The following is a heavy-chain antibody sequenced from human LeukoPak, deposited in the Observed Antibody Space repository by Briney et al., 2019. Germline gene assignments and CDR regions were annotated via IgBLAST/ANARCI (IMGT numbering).Heavy chain of an antibody. CDR2: INSDGSST. Sequence: GGSLRLSCAASGFTFSSYWMHWVRQAPGKGLVWVSRINSDGSSTSYADSVKGRFTISRDNAKNTLYLQMNSLRAEDTAVYYCARVGMGAPPYYFDYWGQGTLVTVSS. CDR1: GFTFSSYW. V-gene: IGHV3-74*01. CDR3: ARVGMGAPPYYFDY. J-gene: IGHJ4*02. D-gene: IGHD1-26*01.